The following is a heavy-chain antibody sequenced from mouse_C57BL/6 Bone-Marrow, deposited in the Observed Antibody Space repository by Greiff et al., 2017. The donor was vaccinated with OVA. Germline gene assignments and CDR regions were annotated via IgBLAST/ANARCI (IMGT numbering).Heavy chain of an antibody. CDR1: GFTFSNYW. D-gene: IGHD2-3*01. Sequence: EVKLQESGGGLVQPGGSMKLSCVASGFTFSNYWMNWVRQSPEKGLEWVAQIRLKSDNYATHYAESVKGRFTISRDDSKSSVYLQMNNLRAEDTGIYYCTEGDGYYPFAYWGQGTLVTVSA. J-gene: IGHJ3*01. CDR2: IRLKSDNYAT. CDR3: TEGDGYYPFAY. V-gene: IGHV6-3*01.